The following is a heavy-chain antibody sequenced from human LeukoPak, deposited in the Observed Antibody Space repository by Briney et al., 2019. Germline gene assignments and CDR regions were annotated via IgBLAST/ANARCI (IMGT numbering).Heavy chain of an antibody. D-gene: IGHD4-11*01. V-gene: IGHV6-1*01. Sequence: SQTLSLTCAISGDSVSGNSVAWNWVRQSPSRGLEWLGRTYYRSKWYHDYALSVKSRITINPDTSKNQFSLHLNSVTPEDTAVYYCARDHDYSLDYWGQGTLVTVSS. CDR1: GDSVSGNSVA. CDR2: TYYRSKWYH. J-gene: IGHJ4*02. CDR3: ARDHDYSLDY.